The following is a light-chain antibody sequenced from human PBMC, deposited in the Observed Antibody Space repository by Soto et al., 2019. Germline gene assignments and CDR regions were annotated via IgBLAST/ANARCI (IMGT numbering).Light chain of an antibody. J-gene: IGKJ1*01. CDR2: AAS. Sequence: DIQMTQSPSSLSASVGDRVTITCRASQSISSYLNWYQQKPGKAPKLPIYAASSLQSGVPSRFSGSGSGTDFTLTISSLQPEDFATYYCQQSYSTLTWTFGQGTKVDI. V-gene: IGKV1-39*01. CDR1: QSISSY. CDR3: QQSYSTLTWT.